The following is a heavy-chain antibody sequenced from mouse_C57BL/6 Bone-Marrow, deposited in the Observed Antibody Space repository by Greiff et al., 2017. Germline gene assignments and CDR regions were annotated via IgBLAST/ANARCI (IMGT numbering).Heavy chain of an antibody. Sequence: VQLQQPGAELVRPGTSVKLSCKASGYTFTSYWMHWVKQRPGQGLEWIGVIDPSDSYTNYNQKFKGKATSTVDTSSSTAYMQLSSLTSEDSAVYYCARERNGNFLYYFDYWGQGTTLTVSS. CDR2: IDPSDSYT. D-gene: IGHD2-1*01. CDR1: GYTFTSYW. V-gene: IGHV1-59*01. CDR3: ARERNGNFLYYFDY. J-gene: IGHJ2*01.